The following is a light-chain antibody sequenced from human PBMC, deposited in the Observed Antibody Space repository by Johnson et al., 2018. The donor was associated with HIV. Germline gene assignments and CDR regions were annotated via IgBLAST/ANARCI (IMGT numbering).Light chain of an antibody. CDR1: SSNIGNNY. CDR2: ENN. CDR3: GTWDTSLSAGGV. J-gene: IGLJ1*01. V-gene: IGLV1-51*02. Sequence: QSVLTQPPSVSAAPGQKVTISCSGSSSNIGNNYVSWYQQLPGTAPKLLIYENNKRPSGIPDRFSGSKYGTSATLGITGLQTGDEADYYCGTWDTSLSAGGVFGTGTKVTV.